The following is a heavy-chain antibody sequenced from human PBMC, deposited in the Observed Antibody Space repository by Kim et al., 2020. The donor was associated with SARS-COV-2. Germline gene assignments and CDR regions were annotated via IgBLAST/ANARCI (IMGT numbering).Heavy chain of an antibody. CDR1: GFSLSTSGKC. CDR3: ARSDYDSSGYYYSAFDI. J-gene: IGHJ3*02. V-gene: IGHV2-70*01. Sequence: SGPTLVNPTQTLTLTCTFSGFSLSTSGKCVSWIRQPPGKALEWLALIDWDDDKYYSTSLKTRLTISKDTSKNQVVLTMTNMDPVDTATYYCARSDYDSSGYYYSAFDIWGQGTMVTVSS. D-gene: IGHD3-22*01. CDR2: IDWDDDK.